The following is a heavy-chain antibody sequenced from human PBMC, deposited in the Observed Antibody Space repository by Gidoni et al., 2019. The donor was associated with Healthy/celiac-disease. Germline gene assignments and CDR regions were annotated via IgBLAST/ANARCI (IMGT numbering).Heavy chain of an antibody. CDR3: ARGYSTYYYYGMDV. V-gene: IGHV1-8*03. Sequence: QVQLVQSGAEVKKPGASVKVSCKASGYTFPSYDINWVRQATGQGLEWMGWMNPNSGNTGYAQKFQGRVTITRNTSISTAYMELSSLRSEDTAVYYCARGYSTYYYYGMDVWGQGTTVTVSS. D-gene: IGHD6-13*01. CDR2: MNPNSGNT. J-gene: IGHJ6*02. CDR1: GYTFPSYD.